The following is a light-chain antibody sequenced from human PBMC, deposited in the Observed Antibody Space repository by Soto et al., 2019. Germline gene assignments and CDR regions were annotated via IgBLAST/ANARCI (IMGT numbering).Light chain of an antibody. J-gene: IGLJ2*01. CDR2: EVS. V-gene: IGLV2-14*01. CDR1: SSDVGGYKY. CDR3: ASYTSSSTSVI. Sequence: QSALTQPASVSGSPGQSITISCTGTSSDVGGYKYVSWYQQHPDKAPKLIIFEVSNRPAGISSRFSGSKPGNTASLTISGLQAEDEADYYCASYTSSSTSVIFGRGTKLTVL.